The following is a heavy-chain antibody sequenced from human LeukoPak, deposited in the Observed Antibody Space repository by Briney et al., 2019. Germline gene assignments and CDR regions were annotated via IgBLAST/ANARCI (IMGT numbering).Heavy chain of an antibody. CDR1: GFTFSSYA. J-gene: IGHJ4*02. D-gene: IGHD3-10*01. V-gene: IGHV3-30-3*01. Sequence: GGSLRLSCAASGFTFSSYAMHWVRQAPGKGLEWVAVISYDGSNKYYADSVKGRFTITRDNSKNTLYLQMNSLRAEDTAVYYCARDRGESYFDYWGQGTLVTVSS. CDR3: ARDRGESYFDY. CDR2: ISYDGSNK.